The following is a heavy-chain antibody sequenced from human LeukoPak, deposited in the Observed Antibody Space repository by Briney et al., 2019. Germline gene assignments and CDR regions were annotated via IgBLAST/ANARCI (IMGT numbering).Heavy chain of an antibody. D-gene: IGHD3-22*01. J-gene: IGHJ4*02. Sequence: ASVKVSCKASGYTFTGYYMHWVRQAPGQGLEWMGRINPNSGGTNYAQKFQGRVTMTRDTSISTAYIELSRLRSDDTAVYYCARDDFYYDSSGSIGYWGQGTLVTASS. CDR3: ARDDFYYDSSGSIGY. CDR2: INPNSGGT. V-gene: IGHV1-2*06. CDR1: GYTFTGYY.